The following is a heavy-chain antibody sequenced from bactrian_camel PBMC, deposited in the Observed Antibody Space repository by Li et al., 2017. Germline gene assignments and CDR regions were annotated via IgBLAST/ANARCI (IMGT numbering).Heavy chain of an antibody. Sequence: HVQLVESGGGLVQAGGSLRLSCEATAFSISGFSVSNYCMGWFRQPPGSALSARVGVAAIKASGGSAYYVDSVKGRFTISREDANNALYLQLNSLKTEDTGVYYCAAGGVAGAKGTLGWGQGTQVTVS. CDR3: AAGGVAGAKGTLG. CDR2: IKASGGSA. D-gene: IGHD6*01. J-gene: IGHJ4*01. CDR1: GFSVSNYC. V-gene: IGHV3S1*01.